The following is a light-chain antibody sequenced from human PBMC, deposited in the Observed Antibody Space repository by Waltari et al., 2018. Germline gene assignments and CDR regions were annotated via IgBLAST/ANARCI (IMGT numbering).Light chain of an antibody. CDR3: MQALQTPWT. Sequence: DIVMTQSPLSLPVTPGEPASISCRSSQSLLHSDGYNYLDWYLQKSGQSPQLLIYLGSNRASGVPDRFSGSGSDTDFTLKISRVEAEDVGVYYCMQALQTPWTFGQGTKEEV. CDR1: QSLLHSDGYNY. CDR2: LGS. V-gene: IGKV2-28*01. J-gene: IGKJ1*01.